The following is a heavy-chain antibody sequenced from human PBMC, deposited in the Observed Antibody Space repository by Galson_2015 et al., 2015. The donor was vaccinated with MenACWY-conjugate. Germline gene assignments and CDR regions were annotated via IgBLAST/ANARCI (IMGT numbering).Heavy chain of an antibody. J-gene: IGHJ6*02. CDR3: AGGHYGMDV. CDR1: GFTFRNYW. Sequence: SLRLSCAASGFTFRNYWMTWVRQAPGKGLEWVASTKKDGSEKYYVDSVKGRFTISRDNAKNSLYLEMNSLRVEDTAVYSCAGGHYGMDVWGQGTTVTTSS. V-gene: IGHV3-7*03. CDR2: TKKDGSEK.